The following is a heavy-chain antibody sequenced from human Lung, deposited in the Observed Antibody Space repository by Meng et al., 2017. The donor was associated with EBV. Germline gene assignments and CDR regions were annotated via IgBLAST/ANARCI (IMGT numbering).Heavy chain of an antibody. V-gene: IGHV4-31*03. CDR2: IYYSGST. Sequence: QVQLQEAGPGLGNPSTAPSLTCTVSGGSVDSGAYYWSWLRQRPGKGLEWIGYIYYSGSTFSTPSLKSRATLSVDTSKNQFSLKLTSVTAADTDVYYCARLRLVWMFDYWGQGALVTVSS. J-gene: IGHJ4*02. D-gene: IGHD6-19*01. CDR1: GGSVDSGAYY. CDR3: ARLRLVWMFDY.